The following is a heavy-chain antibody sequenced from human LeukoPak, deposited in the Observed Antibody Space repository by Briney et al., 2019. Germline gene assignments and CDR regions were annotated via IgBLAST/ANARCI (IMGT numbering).Heavy chain of an antibody. Sequence: AVKGSCKVSGGTFSSYAINWVLHAPGQGLEGRGGIIPIFGTANYAQKFQSRGTITTHESTTTAYILLSSMRSEDTAVYYCARGGWNYYDSSGYYLPFDYCGQGTLVTVSS. CDR2: IIPIFGTA. CDR3: ARGGWNYYDSSGYYLPFDY. J-gene: IGHJ4*02. D-gene: IGHD3-22*01. CDR1: GGTFSSYA. V-gene: IGHV1-69*05.